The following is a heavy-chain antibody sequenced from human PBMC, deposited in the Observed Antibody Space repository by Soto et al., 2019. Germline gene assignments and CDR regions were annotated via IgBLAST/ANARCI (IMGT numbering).Heavy chain of an antibody. CDR3: ARADYGVDDY. CDR1: GYTFSSYT. D-gene: IGHD3-16*01. J-gene: IGHJ4*02. Sequence: QLVQSGPEVKKPGASVKVSCKASGYTFSSYTISWVRQAPGQGLEWMGWISPYNGNTKYTQKLQGRLTMTTDTSTSTACMELRSLRSDDTAVYYCARADYGVDDYWGQETLVTVSS. CDR2: ISPYNGNT. V-gene: IGHV1-18*01.